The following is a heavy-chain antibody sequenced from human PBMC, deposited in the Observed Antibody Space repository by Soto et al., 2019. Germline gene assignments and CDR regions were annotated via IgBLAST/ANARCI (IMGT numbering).Heavy chain of an antibody. CDR3: ARGDTRLGELSHDY. CDR1: GGSVTSGGHS. CDR2: IYQIEYA. D-gene: IGHD3-16*02. Sequence: PSETLSLTCVVSGGSVTSGGHSWSWIRQPPGKGLEWVGSIYQIEYAYYNPSLRSRVAIPVDRSNNQVSLKVTSVTAADTAVYYCARGDTRLGELSHDYWGQGTLVTVSS. V-gene: IGHV4-30-2*01. J-gene: IGHJ4*02.